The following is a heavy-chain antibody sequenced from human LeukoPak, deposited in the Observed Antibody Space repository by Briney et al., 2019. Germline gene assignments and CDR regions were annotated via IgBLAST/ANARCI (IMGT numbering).Heavy chain of an antibody. V-gene: IGHV4-39*01. D-gene: IGHD3-22*01. CDR2: IYYSGST. CDR1: GGSISSSSYC. CDR3: ARLDSSGYYYFDY. J-gene: IGHJ4*02. Sequence: SETLSLTCTVSGGSISSSSYCWCWLRQPRGKVQGWGGSIYYSGSTYYNPSLKSRVTISVDTSKNQFSLKLSSVTAADTAVYYCARLDSSGYYYFDYWGQGTLVTVSS.